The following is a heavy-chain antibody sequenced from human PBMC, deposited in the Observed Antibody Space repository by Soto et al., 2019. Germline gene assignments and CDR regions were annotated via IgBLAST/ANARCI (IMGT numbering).Heavy chain of an antibody. J-gene: IGHJ6*02. CDR3: AIGAFCSSTSCYGDYYYYYGMDV. V-gene: IGHV3-74*01. Sequence: PAGSLRLSCQPSGFTFSSYWMHWVRQAPGKGLVWVSRINSDGSRTSYADSVKGRFTISRDNAKNTLYLQMNSLRAEDTAVYYCAIGAFCSSTSCYGDYYYYYGMDVWGQGTTVTVSS. D-gene: IGHD2-2*01. CDR2: INSDGSRT. CDR1: GFTFSSYW.